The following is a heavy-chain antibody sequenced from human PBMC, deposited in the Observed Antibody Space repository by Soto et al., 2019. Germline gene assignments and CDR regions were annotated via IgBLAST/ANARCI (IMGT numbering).Heavy chain of an antibody. Sequence: SETLSLTCAVSGGSISISNWWSWVRQPPGKGLEWIGEIYHSGSTNYNPSLKSRVTISVDKSKNQFSLKLSSVTAADTAVYYCARENGAAAGLSYFDYWGQGTLVTVSS. J-gene: IGHJ4*02. D-gene: IGHD6-13*01. CDR3: ARENGAAAGLSYFDY. CDR2: IYHSGST. CDR1: GGSISISNW. V-gene: IGHV4-4*02.